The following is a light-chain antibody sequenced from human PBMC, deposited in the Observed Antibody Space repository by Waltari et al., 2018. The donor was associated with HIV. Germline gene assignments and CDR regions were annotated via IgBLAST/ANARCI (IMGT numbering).Light chain of an antibody. Sequence: EIVLTQSPATVSLSPGERVTLSCRASQSVSSYFAWYQQKPGKAPRLFIYGASSRATGIPARFSGSGSGTDFTLTISSLEPGDFGVYYCHQRSNWPITFGQGTRLEIK. V-gene: IGKV3-11*01. CDR2: GAS. CDR1: QSVSSY. CDR3: HQRSNWPIT. J-gene: IGKJ5*01.